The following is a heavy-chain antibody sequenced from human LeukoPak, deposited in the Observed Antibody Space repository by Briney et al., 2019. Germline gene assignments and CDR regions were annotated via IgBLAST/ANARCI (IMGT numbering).Heavy chain of an antibody. CDR2: INHSGST. Sequence: SETLFLTCAVYGGSFSGYYWSWIRQPPGKGLEWIGEINHSGSTNYNPSLKSRVTISVDTSKNQFSLKLSSVTAADTAVYYCARGRYGTMIVVVSGSYYFDYWGQGTLVTVSS. D-gene: IGHD3-22*01. J-gene: IGHJ4*02. V-gene: IGHV4-34*01. CDR1: GGSFSGYY. CDR3: ARGRYGTMIVVVSGSYYFDY.